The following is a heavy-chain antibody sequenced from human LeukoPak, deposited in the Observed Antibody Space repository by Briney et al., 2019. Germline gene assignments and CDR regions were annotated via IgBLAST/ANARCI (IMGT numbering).Heavy chain of an antibody. J-gene: IGHJ4*02. Sequence: SETLSLTCTVSGGSISSYYWSWIRQHPGKGLEWIGYIYYSGSTYYNPSLKSRVTISVDTSKNQFSLKLSSVTAADTAVYCCARGGDCTNGVCSDYWGQGTLVTVSS. CDR2: IYYSGST. CDR3: ARGGDCTNGVCSDY. V-gene: IGHV4-59*06. D-gene: IGHD2-8*01. CDR1: GGSISSYY.